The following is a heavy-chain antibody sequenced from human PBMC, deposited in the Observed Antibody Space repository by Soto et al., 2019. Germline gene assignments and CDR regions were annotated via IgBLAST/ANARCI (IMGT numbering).Heavy chain of an antibody. CDR1: GFTFSSYA. CDR2: ISYDGSNK. CDR3: ARSSVGATIGDYYYGMDV. Sequence: QVQLVESGGGVVQPGRSLRLSCAASGFTFSSYAMHWVRQAPGKGLEWVAVISYDGSNKYYADSVKGRFTISRDNSKNTLYLQMNSLRAEDTALYYCARSSVGATIGDYYYGMDVWGQGNTVTVSS. V-gene: IGHV3-30-3*01. D-gene: IGHD1-26*01. J-gene: IGHJ6*02.